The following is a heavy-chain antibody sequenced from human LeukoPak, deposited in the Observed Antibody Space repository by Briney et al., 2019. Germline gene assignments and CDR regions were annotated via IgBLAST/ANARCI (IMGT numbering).Heavy chain of an antibody. CDR2: IYIDGSST. J-gene: IGHJ4*02. D-gene: IGHD1-14*01. Sequence: ALRLACAATGLSCGSDWMHWVRQALGKGLVWVSRIYIDGSSTSYADSVKGRFTISRDNAKNTLYLQMNSLRDEDTAVYYCARGLDGSFDYWGLGTLVTVSS. V-gene: IGHV3-74*01. CDR1: GLSCGSDW. CDR3: ARGLDGSFDY.